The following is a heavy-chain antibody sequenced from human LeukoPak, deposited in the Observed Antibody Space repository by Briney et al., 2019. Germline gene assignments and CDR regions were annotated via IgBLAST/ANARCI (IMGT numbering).Heavy chain of an antibody. CDR1: GFTFSSYS. J-gene: IGHJ3*02. CDR3: ARRYYDFWSGRQVDAFDI. CDR2: ISSSSSYI. Sequence: GGSLRLSCAASGFTFSSYSMNWVRQAPGKGLEWVSSISSSSSYIYYADSVKGRFTISRDNAKNSLYLQMNSLRAEDTAVYYCARRYYDFWSGRQVDAFDIWGQGTMVTVSS. D-gene: IGHD3-3*01. V-gene: IGHV3-21*01.